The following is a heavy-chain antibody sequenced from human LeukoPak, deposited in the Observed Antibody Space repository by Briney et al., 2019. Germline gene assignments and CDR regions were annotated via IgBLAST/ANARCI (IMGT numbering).Heavy chain of an antibody. J-gene: IGHJ4*02. CDR1: GFTFSSYA. CDR2: ISYDGSNK. Sequence: GRSLRLSCAASGFTFSSYAMHWVRQAPGKGLEWVAVISYDGSNKYYADSVKGRFTISRDNSKNTLYLQMNSLRDEDTAVYYCARDREAGLVRDQHFDYWGQGTLVTVSS. V-gene: IGHV3-30-3*01. CDR3: ARDREAGLVRDQHFDY. D-gene: IGHD3-10*01.